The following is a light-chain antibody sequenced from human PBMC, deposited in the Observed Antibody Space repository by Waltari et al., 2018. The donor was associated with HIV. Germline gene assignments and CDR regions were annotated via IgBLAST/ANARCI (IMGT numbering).Light chain of an antibody. CDR1: SSDVGRYDY. J-gene: IGLJ2*01. V-gene: IGLV2-8*01. CDR2: EDN. CDR3: TSYAGINPVA. Sequence: QSALTQPPSASGSPGQSVTISCTGTSSDVGRYDYASWYQQHPGKAPKLLIYEDNKRPSGVPDRFSGSKSGNTASLTVSGLQAEDEAEYSCTSYAGINPVAFGGGTKLTVL.